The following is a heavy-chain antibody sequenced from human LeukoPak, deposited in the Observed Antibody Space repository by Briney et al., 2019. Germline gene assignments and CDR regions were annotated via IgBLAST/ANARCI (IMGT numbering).Heavy chain of an antibody. CDR1: GGSISTYY. CDR3: ARVVYYDSSGYYFDY. V-gene: IGHV4-59*01. CDR2: IDSTGST. Sequence: PSETLSLTCTVSGGSISTYYWSWIRQPPGKGLECIGYIDSTGSTNYKPSLKSRVTISVDTSKNQFSLRMRSVTAADTAVYYCARVVYYDSSGYYFDYWGQGTLVTVSS. D-gene: IGHD3-22*01. J-gene: IGHJ4*02.